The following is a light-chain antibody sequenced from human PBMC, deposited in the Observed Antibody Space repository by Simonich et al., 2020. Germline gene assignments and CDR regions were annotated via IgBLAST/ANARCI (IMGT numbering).Light chain of an antibody. CDR2: YVS. J-gene: IGLJ3*02. CDR1: SSDVGGYNY. V-gene: IGLV2-14*01. Sequence: QSALTHPAPVSGSPGQSITISYTGTSSDVGGYNYVSCYQPHPGKAPKLMIYYVSKRPSGVSNRFSGSKSANTASLTISGLQAEDEADYYCSSYTSSSTWVFGGGTKLTVL. CDR3: SSYTSSSTWV.